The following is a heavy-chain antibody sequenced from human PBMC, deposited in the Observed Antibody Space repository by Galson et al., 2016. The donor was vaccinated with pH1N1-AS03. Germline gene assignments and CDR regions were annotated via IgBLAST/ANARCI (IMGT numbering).Heavy chain of an antibody. J-gene: IGHJ6*02. CDR2: IRWNSNKI. V-gene: IGHV3-9*01. CDR1: GFRFDDYS. Sequence: SLRLSCAVSGFRFDDYSMHWVRQAPGKGLEWVSSIRWNSNKIDYADSVKGRFTISRDRAKNPLNLQMNSLRAEDTALYYCIKGGAASADFFDIWGQGTTVTVSS. CDR3: IKGGAASADFFDI. D-gene: IGHD3/OR15-3a*01.